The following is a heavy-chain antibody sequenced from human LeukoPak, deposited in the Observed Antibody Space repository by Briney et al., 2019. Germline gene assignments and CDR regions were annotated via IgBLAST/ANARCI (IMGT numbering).Heavy chain of an antibody. J-gene: IGHJ4*02. Sequence: GRSLRLSCAASGFTFRSYGMHWVRQAPGKGLEWVAVISYDGNNKYYADSVKGRFTISRDNSKNTLYLQMNSMRPEDTAVYYCAKDLTYYYDISGSYYGYYFDYWGQGTLVTVSS. CDR3: AKDLTYYYDISGSYYGYYFDY. V-gene: IGHV3-30*18. D-gene: IGHD3-22*01. CDR2: ISYDGNNK. CDR1: GFTFRSYG.